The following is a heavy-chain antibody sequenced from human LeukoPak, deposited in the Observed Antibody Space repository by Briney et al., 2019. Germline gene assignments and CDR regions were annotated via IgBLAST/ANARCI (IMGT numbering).Heavy chain of an antibody. CDR3: ARVYYYDSSGYLNRGGSAFDI. Sequence: PGGSLRLSCAASGFTFSSYNMNWVRQAPGKGLEWVSSISTSSSYIYYADSVKGRFTISRDNAKNSLYLQMNSLRAEDTAVYYCARVYYYDSSGYLNRGGSAFDIWGQGTMVTVSS. D-gene: IGHD3-22*01. CDR2: ISTSSSYI. CDR1: GFTFSSYN. V-gene: IGHV3-21*01. J-gene: IGHJ3*02.